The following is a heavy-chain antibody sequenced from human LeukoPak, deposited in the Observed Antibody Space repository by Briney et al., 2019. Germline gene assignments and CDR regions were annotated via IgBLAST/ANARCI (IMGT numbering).Heavy chain of an antibody. V-gene: IGHV4-34*01. CDR2: IDHSGST. J-gene: IGHJ4*02. Sequence: SETLSLTCAVYGGSFSGYYWSWIRQPPGKGLEWIGEIDHSGSTNYNPSLKSRVTISVDTSKNQFSLKLSSVTAADTAVYYCARGRVPFDYWGQGTLVTVSS. CDR3: ARGRVPFDY. CDR1: GGSFSGYY.